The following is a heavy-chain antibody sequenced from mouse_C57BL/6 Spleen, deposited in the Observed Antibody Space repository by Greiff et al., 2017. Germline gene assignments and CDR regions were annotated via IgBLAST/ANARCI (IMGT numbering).Heavy chain of an antibody. J-gene: IGHJ1*03. CDR3: ARLLLYRYFDV. D-gene: IGHD1-1*01. CDR1: GFTFTDYY. CDR2: IRNKANGYTT. Sequence: VQLKESGGGLVQPGGSLSLSCAASGFTFTDYYMSWVRQPPGKALEWLGFIRNKANGYTTEYSASVKGRFTISRDNSQSILYLQMNALRAEDSATYYCARLLLYRYFDVWGTGTTVTVSS. V-gene: IGHV7-3*01.